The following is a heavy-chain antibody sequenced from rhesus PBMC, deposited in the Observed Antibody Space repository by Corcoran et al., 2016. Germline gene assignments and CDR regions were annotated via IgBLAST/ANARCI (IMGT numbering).Heavy chain of an antibody. D-gene: IGHD3-34*01. V-gene: IGHV4-122*02. CDR3: ARDWGY. CDR2: ITYNGST. Sequence: QVQLQESGPGLVKPSETLSLTCAVSGDSISSGYYFWSWIRQPPGKGLEWIGDITYNGSTSYNPSLKSRVTISRDTSKNQFSLKLSSVTAADTAVYSCARDWGYWGQGVLVTVSS. J-gene: IGHJ4*01. CDR1: GDSISSGYYF.